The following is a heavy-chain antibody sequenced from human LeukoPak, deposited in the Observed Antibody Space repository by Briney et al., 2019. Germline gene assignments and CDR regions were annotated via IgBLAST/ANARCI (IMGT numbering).Heavy chain of an antibody. CDR3: AMGEL. J-gene: IGHJ4*02. D-gene: IGHD1-26*01. CDR1: GFSLSNYW. Sequence: GGSLRLSCATSGFSLSNYWMSWVRQAPGKGLEWVATIKDSASEIIYADSVKGRFTISRDNAKRTLFLQMNSLRAEDTAVYYWAMGELWREGT. CDR2: IKDSASEI. V-gene: IGHV3-7*05.